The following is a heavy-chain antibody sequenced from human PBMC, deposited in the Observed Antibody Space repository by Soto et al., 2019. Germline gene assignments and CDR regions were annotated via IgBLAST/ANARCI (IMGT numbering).Heavy chain of an antibody. V-gene: IGHV4-59*01. J-gene: IGHJ4*02. CDR3: ARDKITGLFDY. Sequence: SETLSLTCTVSGGSISSYYWSWVRQPPGKGLEWIGYIYDSGSTNYNPSLKSRVTISVDTSKNQFSLRLTSVTAADTAVYYCARDKITGLFDYWGQGTLVTVSS. CDR2: IYDSGST. CDR1: GGSISSYY. D-gene: IGHD2-8*02.